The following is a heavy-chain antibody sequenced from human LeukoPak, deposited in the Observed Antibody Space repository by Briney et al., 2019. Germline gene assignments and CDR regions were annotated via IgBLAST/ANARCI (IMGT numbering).Heavy chain of an antibody. V-gene: IGHV3-11*05. CDR2: ISSTSSYI. D-gene: IGHD6-19*01. Sequence: RGSPRLSCAASGFTFSDYYMSWIRQAPGKGLEWVSFISSTSSYIKDADSVKGRFTISRDNAKKSLYLQMNSLRAEDTAVYYCARDSSGWSVDYWGQGTLVTVSS. CDR3: ARDSSGWSVDY. J-gene: IGHJ4*02. CDR1: GFTFSDYY.